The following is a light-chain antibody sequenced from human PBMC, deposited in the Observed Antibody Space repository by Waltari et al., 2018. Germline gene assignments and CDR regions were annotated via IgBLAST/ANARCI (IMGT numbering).Light chain of an antibody. J-gene: IGKJ1*01. V-gene: IGKV3-20*01. CDR3: QHYVRLPAT. CDR2: AAS. Sequence: EIVLTQSPGTLSLSPGERATLSCRASQSVGRTLAWYQQKPGQAPRLLIYAASNRATGIPERFSGSGSGTDFSITISRLEPEDFAVYYCQHYVRLPATFGQGTKVAIK. CDR1: QSVGRT.